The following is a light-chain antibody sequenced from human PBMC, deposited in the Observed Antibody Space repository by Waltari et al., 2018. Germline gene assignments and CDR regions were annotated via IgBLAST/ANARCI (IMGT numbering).Light chain of an antibody. V-gene: IGKV1-39*01. CDR2: AAS. Sequence: DIQMTQSPSSLSASVGDRVTITCRASQSISSYLNWYQQKPGKAPKFLIYAASSLQSGVPSRFSGSGSGTDFTLTISSLQPEDFATYYCQQCYSTPRTFGQGTKVEIK. J-gene: IGKJ2*01. CDR3: QQCYSTPRT. CDR1: QSISSY.